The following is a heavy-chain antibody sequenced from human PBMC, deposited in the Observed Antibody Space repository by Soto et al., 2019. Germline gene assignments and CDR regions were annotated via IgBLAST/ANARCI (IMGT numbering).Heavy chain of an antibody. V-gene: IGHV3-30*03. Sequence: QIQLVESGGDVVQPGKSLRLSCAASGFNFGVFGMHWVRQAPGKRLEWVAFISGDGINTQYADSVRGRFTLWRDYSRKTMYLQVDSLRDEDTALDYCASGKLSFDFDYWGLGSLVTVSS. J-gene: IGHJ4*02. CDR3: ASGKLSFDFDY. CDR2: ISGDGINT. D-gene: IGHD1-26*01. CDR1: GFNFGVFG.